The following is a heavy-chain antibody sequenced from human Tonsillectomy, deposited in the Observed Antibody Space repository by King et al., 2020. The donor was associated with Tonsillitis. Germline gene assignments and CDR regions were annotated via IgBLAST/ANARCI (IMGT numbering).Heavy chain of an antibody. Sequence: HVQLVESGGGVVQPGRSLRLSCAASEFTFSSYGMHWVRQAPGKGLEWVAVISYDGSDKYYADSVKSRFTISRDNSKNTLYLQMNSLKAEDTAVYYCAKEGAYCGVDCYDGFDYWGQGTLITVSS. CDR1: EFTFSSYG. D-gene: IGHD2-21*02. V-gene: IGHV3-30*18. CDR3: AKEGAYCGVDCYDGFDY. CDR2: ISYDGSDK. J-gene: IGHJ4*02.